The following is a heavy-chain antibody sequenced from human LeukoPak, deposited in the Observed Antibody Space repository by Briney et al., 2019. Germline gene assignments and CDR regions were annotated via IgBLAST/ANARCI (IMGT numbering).Heavy chain of an antibody. J-gene: IGHJ4*02. D-gene: IGHD3-22*01. CDR3: ARQLYDSSGYPFDY. Sequence: SETLSLTCTVSGASITTDYWRWVRQPPGKGLEWIGYIYHSGSTKYNTSLKRRVTISVDTSKNQFSLTLSSVTAADTAVYYCARQLYDSSGYPFDYWGQGTLVTVSS. V-gene: IGHV4-59*08. CDR2: IYHSGST. CDR1: GASITTDY.